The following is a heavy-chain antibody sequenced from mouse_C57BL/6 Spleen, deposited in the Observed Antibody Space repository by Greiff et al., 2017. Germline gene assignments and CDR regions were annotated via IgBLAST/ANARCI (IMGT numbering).Heavy chain of an antibody. D-gene: IGHD3-3*01. CDR3: TRDRDRGFAY. Sequence: EVKLVESGGGLVKPGGSLKLSCATSGFTFSSYAMSWVRQTPEKRLEWVATISDGGSYTYYPDNVKGRFTISRDNAKNNLYLQMSHLKSEDTAIYYCTRDRDRGFAYWGQGTLVTVST. V-gene: IGHV5-4*01. CDR2: ISDGGSYT. CDR1: GFTFSSYA. J-gene: IGHJ3*01.